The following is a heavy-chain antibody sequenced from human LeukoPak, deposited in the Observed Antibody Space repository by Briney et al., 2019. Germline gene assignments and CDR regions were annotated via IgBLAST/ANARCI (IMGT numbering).Heavy chain of an antibody. V-gene: IGHV3-23*01. Sequence: PGGSLRLSCAASGFTFSSCAMSWVRQAPGKGLEWVSAISGSGGSTYYADSVKGRFTISRDNSKNTLYLQMNSLRAEDTAVYYCARELYYYDSSGYSYYYGMDVWGQGTAVTVSS. CDR3: ARELYYYDSSGYSYYYGMDV. CDR1: GFTFSSCA. D-gene: IGHD3-22*01. J-gene: IGHJ6*02. CDR2: ISGSGGST.